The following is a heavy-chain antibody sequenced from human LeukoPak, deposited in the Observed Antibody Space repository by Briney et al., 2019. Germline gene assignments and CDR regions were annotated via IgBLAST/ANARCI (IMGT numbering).Heavy chain of an antibody. Sequence: QAGGSLRLSCTASGFTFSNYDMHWVRQAPGKGLEWVAVIFYDGSIQYYADSVRRRFTISRDNAKNSLYLQMNSLSAEDTAVYYCARDSNWGSDYWGQGTLVTVSS. D-gene: IGHD7-27*01. CDR1: GFTFSNYD. CDR3: ARDSNWGSDY. CDR2: IFYDGSIQ. V-gene: IGHV3-30*04. J-gene: IGHJ4*02.